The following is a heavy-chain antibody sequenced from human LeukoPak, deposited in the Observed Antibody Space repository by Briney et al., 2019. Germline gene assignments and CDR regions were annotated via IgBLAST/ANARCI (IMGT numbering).Heavy chain of an antibody. Sequence: GRSLRLSCAASGFTFSSYGMHWVRQAPGKGLEWVAVISYDGSKKYYADSVKGRFTISRDNSKNTLYLQMNSLRAEDTAVYYCAKDSGGYTYVFDYWGQGTLVTVSS. D-gene: IGHD5-18*01. CDR2: ISYDGSKK. CDR3: AKDSGGYTYVFDY. V-gene: IGHV3-30*18. J-gene: IGHJ4*02. CDR1: GFTFSSYG.